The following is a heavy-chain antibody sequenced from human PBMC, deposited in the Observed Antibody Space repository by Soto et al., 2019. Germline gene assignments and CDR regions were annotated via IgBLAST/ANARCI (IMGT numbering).Heavy chain of an antibody. J-gene: IGHJ5*02. D-gene: IGHD3-10*01. CDR3: ARDPAYGLGFGEPRFDP. V-gene: IGHV1-18*01. Sequence: ASVKVSCKASGYTFTSYGISWVRQAPGQGLEWMGWISAYNGNTNYAQKLQGRVTMTTDTSTSTAYMELRSLRSDDTAVYYCARDPAYGLGFGEPRFDPWGQGTLVTVSS. CDR2: ISAYNGNT. CDR1: GYTFTSYG.